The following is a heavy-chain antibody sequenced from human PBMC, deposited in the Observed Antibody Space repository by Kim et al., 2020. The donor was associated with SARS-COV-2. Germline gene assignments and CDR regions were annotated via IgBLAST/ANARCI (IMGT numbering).Heavy chain of an antibody. D-gene: IGHD3-22*01. CDR3: ARRAYYYDSSATTTDY. J-gene: IGHJ4*02. Sequence: FQGRVTMTRDTSTSTVYMELSSLRSEDTAVYYCARRAYYYDSSATTTDYWGQGTLVTVSS. V-gene: IGHV1-46*01.